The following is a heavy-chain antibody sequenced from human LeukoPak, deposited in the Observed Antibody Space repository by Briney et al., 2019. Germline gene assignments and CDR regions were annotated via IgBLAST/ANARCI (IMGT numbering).Heavy chain of an antibody. J-gene: IGHJ4*02. CDR1: GGSFSGYY. V-gene: IGHV4-34*01. Sequence: PSETLSLTCAVYGGSFSGYYWSWIRQPPGKGLEWIGEINHSGSTNYNPSLKSRVTISVDMSKNQFSLKLSSVTAADTAVYYCARGGHTFGGVIASWGQGTLVTVSS. D-gene: IGHD3-16*02. CDR3: ARGGHTFGGVIAS. CDR2: INHSGST.